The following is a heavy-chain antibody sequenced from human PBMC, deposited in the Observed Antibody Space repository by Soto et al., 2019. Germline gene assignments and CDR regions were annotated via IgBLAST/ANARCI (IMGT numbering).Heavy chain of an antibody. J-gene: IGHJ3*02. V-gene: IGHV3-23*01. CDR2: ISGSGGST. CDR1: GFTFSSYA. Sequence: GGSLRLSCAASGFTFSSYAMSWVRQAPGKGLEWVSAISGSGGSTYYADSVKGRFTISRDNSKNTLYLQMNSLRAEDTAVYYCAKFQWLVPPDLRSSDAFDIWGQGTMVTVSS. D-gene: IGHD6-19*01. CDR3: AKFQWLVPPDLRSSDAFDI.